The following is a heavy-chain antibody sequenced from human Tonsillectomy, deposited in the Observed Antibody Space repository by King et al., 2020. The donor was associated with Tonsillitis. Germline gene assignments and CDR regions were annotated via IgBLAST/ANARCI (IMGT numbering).Heavy chain of an antibody. CDR3: ARLDGDYSNWFDP. D-gene: IGHD4-17*01. J-gene: IGHJ5*02. CDR2: IYYSGTT. CDR1: GGSISSSSYF. Sequence: QLQLQESGPGLVKPSETLSLTCTVSGGSISSSSYFWGWIRQPPGKGLEWIGNIYYSGTTYYNPSLKSRVTISVDTSKNQFSLKLSSVTAADTAVYYCARLDGDYSNWFDPWGQGTLVTVSS. V-gene: IGHV4-39*01.